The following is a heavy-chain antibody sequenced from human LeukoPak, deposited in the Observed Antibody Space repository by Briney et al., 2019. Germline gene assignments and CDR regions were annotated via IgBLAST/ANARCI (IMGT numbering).Heavy chain of an antibody. CDR3: ARGSYSLGGFDY. Sequence: GGSLRLSCAASGFTFRSYWMHWVRQAPGKGLVWVSRISSDGSDTNYADSVKGRFTISRDNAKNTLYLPMNSLRAEDTAVYYCARGSYSLGGFDYWGQGTLVTVSS. V-gene: IGHV3-74*01. J-gene: IGHJ4*02. CDR2: ISSDGSDT. CDR1: GFTFRSYW. D-gene: IGHD6-13*01.